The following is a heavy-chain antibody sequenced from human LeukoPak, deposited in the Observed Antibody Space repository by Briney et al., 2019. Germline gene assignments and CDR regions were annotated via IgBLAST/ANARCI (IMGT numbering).Heavy chain of an antibody. CDR3: AKDPSYDFWSGYKVY. CDR2: ISGSGGST. Sequence: GGSLRLSCAASGFTFNSYAMHWVRQAPGKGLEWVSAISGSGGSTYYADSVKGRFTISRDNSKNTLYLQMNSLRAEDTAVYYCAKDPSYDFWSGYKVYWGQGTLVTVSS. D-gene: IGHD3-3*01. CDR1: GFTFNSYA. V-gene: IGHV3-23*01. J-gene: IGHJ4*02.